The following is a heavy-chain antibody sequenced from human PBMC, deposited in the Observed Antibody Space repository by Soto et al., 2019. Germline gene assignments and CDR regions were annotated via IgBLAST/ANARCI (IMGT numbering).Heavy chain of an antibody. CDR2: IKQDGSEK. V-gene: IGHV3-7*01. Sequence: EVQLVESGGGLVQPGGSLRLSCAASGFTFSSYWMSWVRQAPGKGLEWVANIKQDGSEKYYVDSVKGRFTISRDNAKNSLYLQMNSLRAEDTAVYYCARDRRIAVAGTFDYWGQGTLVTGSS. CDR3: ARDRRIAVAGTFDY. CDR1: GFTFSSYW. J-gene: IGHJ4*02. D-gene: IGHD6-19*01.